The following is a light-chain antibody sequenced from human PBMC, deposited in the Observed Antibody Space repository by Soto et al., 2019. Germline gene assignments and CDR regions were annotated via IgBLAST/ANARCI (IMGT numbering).Light chain of an antibody. CDR1: QNINSW. CDR2: KAS. V-gene: IGKV1-5*03. CDR3: QQYISYLT. J-gene: IGKJ2*01. Sequence: DIQMTQSPSTLSASVGDRVTITCRASQNINSWLAWYQQQPGKAPNLLIYKASSLNSGVPSRFSGSGSGTEFTLTISSLQPEDFATYYCQQYISYLTFGQGTKLEIK.